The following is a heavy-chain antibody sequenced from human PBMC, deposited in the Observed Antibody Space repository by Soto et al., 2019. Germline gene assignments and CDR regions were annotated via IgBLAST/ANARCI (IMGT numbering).Heavy chain of an antibody. CDR3: ARDLSRDGYNRGYFDD. Sequence: SETLSLTCTVSGGSISSGGYYWSWIRQHPGKGLEWIGYIYYSGSTYYNPSLKSRVTISVDTSKNQFSLKLSSVTAADTAVYYCARDLSRDGYNRGYFDDWGQGTLVTVSS. V-gene: IGHV4-31*03. CDR2: IYYSGST. J-gene: IGHJ4*02. CDR1: GGSISSGGYY. D-gene: IGHD5-12*01.